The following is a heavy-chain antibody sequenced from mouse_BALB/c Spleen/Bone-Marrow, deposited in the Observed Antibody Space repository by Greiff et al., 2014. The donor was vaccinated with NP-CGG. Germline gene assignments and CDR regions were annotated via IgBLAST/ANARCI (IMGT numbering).Heavy chain of an antibody. V-gene: IGHV5-12*02. D-gene: IGHD2-13*01. J-gene: IGHJ4*01. CDR2: ISNGGGST. CDR1: GFTFSDYY. Sequence: DVMLVESGGGLVQPGGSLKLSCATSGFTFSDYYMYWVRQTPEKRLEWVAYISNGGGSTYYPDTVKGRFTISRDNAKNTLYLQMSRLKSEDTDMYYCARQDYSYYYAMDYWGQGTSVTVSS. CDR3: ARQDYSYYYAMDY.